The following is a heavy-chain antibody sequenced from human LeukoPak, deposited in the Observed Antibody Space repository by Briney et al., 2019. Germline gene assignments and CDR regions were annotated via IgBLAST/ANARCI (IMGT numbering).Heavy chain of an antibody. CDR3: ARAGYDSSGYSSPYIDY. D-gene: IGHD3-22*01. Sequence: SETLSLTCDVSGGSIDSTNWWNWVRQPPGKGLEWIGYIYYSGSTNYNPSLKSRVTISVDTSKNQFSLKLSSVTAADTAVYYCARAGYDSSGYSSPYIDYWGQGTLVTVSS. CDR2: IYYSGST. V-gene: IGHV4-59*01. CDR1: GGSIDSTNW. J-gene: IGHJ4*02.